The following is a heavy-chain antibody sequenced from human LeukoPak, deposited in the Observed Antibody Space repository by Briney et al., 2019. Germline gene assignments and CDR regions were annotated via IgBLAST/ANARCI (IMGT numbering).Heavy chain of an antibody. J-gene: IGHJ4*02. CDR3: ARAGSFSSSYGISWDY. V-gene: IGHV3-21*01. Sequence: AGGSLRLSCAASGFTFSSYTMNWVRQAPGKGLEWVSSISSSSGYIYYADSMKGRLTISRDNAKNSLYLQMNSLRAEDTAVYYCARAGSFSSSYGISWDYWGQGALVAVSS. D-gene: IGHD2-15*01. CDR2: ISSSSGYI. CDR1: GFTFSSYT.